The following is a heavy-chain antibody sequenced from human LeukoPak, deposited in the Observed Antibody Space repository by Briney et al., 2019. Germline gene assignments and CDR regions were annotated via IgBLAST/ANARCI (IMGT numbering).Heavy chain of an antibody. CDR3: ARIRSLYYYDSSGYGAFDI. CDR1: GFTFSSYG. V-gene: IGHV3-33*01. D-gene: IGHD3-22*01. CDR2: IWNDGSNK. Sequence: GRSLRLSCAASGFTFSSYGMHWVRQAPGKGLEWVAVIWNDGSNKYYADSVKGRFTISRDNSKNTLYLQMNSLRAEDTAVYYCARIRSLYYYDSSGYGAFDIWGQGTMVTVSS. J-gene: IGHJ3*02.